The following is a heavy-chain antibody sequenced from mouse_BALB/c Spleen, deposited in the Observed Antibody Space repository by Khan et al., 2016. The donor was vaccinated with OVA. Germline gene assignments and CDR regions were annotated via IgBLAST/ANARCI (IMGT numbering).Heavy chain of an antibody. CDR1: GYTFSSYW. D-gene: IGHD1-1*01. CDR3: ARSYYYGGSTWFAY. Sequence: QVQLQQPGAELVKPGASVKLSCKASGYTFSSYWMHWVKQRPGQGLEWIGEIDPSDSHTNYNQKFKGKATLNVNKSSSTAYMHLSSLTSEDSAVYYCARSYYYGGSTWFAYWGQGTLVTVSA. V-gene: IGHV1-69*02. J-gene: IGHJ3*01. CDR2: IDPSDSHT.